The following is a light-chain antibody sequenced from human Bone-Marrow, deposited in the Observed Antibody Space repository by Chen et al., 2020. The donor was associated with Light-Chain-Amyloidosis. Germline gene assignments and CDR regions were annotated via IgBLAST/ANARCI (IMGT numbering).Light chain of an antibody. CDR3: QQYYATPLT. CDR1: QSVLYSSNNKDS. CDR2: WAS. V-gene: IGKV4-1*01. Sequence: DIVMNQSPDSLAVSLGERATINCKSSQSVLYSSNNKDSFAWYQQKPGQPPKLVIYWASVRESGVPDRFSGSGSVTDFTLTISSLQAEDVAVYYCQQYYATPLTFGGGTKVHIK. J-gene: IGKJ4*01.